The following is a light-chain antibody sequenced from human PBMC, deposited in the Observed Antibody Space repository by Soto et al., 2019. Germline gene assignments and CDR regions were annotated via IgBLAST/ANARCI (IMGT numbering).Light chain of an antibody. CDR2: AVS. CDR1: HSISSY. Sequence: DIQMTQSPSSLSASVGDRVTITCRASHSISSYLNWYQQKPGKAPKLLIYAVSTLQGGVPPRFSGSGFGTDFTLTISSLQPEDFATYYCQQSYNTPRTLGQGTKLEIK. J-gene: IGKJ2*01. V-gene: IGKV1-39*01. CDR3: QQSYNTPRT.